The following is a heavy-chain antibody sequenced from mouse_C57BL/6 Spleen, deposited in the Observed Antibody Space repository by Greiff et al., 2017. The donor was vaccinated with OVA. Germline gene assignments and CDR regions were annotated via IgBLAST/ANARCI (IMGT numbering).Heavy chain of an antibody. V-gene: IGHV6-3*01. J-gene: IGHJ1*03. D-gene: IGHD2-1*01. Sequence: EVKLMESGGGLVQPGGSMKLSCVASGFTFSNYWMNWVRQSPEKGLEWVAQIRLKSDNYATHYAESVKGRFTISRDDSKSSVYLQMNNLRAEDTGIYYCTGGDGNYWYFDVWGTGTTVTVSS. CDR2: IRLKSDNYAT. CDR1: GFTFSNYW. CDR3: TGGDGNYWYFDV.